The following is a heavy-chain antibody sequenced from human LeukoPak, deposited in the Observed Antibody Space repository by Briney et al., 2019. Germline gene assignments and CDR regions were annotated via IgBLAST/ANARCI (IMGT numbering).Heavy chain of an antibody. D-gene: IGHD6-6*01. Sequence: GGSLRLSCAASGFTFSNYAMHWVRQAPGKGLEWVAVISYDGNNKYYADSVKGRFTISRDNSKNTLYLQMNSLRAEDTAVYYCARAWRGEQLFQIKARPYFDYWGQGTLVTVSS. CDR2: ISYDGNNK. CDR3: ARAWRGEQLFQIKARPYFDY. V-gene: IGHV3-30*04. CDR1: GFTFSNYA. J-gene: IGHJ4*02.